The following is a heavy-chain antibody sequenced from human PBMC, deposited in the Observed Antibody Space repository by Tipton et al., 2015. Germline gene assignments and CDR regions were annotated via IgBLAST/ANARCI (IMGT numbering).Heavy chain of an antibody. Sequence: TLSLTCTVSGASGISGGYYWSWVRPPPGEGLGGIGSLSYTGSPHYNPSLKSRVTISVDTSKNQFSLKLKSVTAADTAVYYCARRCGGDCYWGYHFDYWGQGTLVNVSS. D-gene: IGHD2-21*01. J-gene: IGHJ4*02. CDR1: GASGISGGYY. CDR2: LSYTGSP. CDR3: ARRCGGDCYWGYHFDY. V-gene: IGHV4-61*08.